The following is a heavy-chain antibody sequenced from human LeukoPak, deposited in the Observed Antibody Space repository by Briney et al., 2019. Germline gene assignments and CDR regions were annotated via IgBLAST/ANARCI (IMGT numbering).Heavy chain of an antibody. D-gene: IGHD2-2*01. J-gene: IGHJ3*02. CDR1: GGSFSGYC. CDR3: ARGRRVVPGAFDI. CDR2: INHSGST. V-gene: IGHV4-34*01. Sequence: MPSETLSLTCAVYGGSFSGYCWSWIRQPPGKGLEWIGEINHSGSTNYNPSLKSRVTISVDTSKNQFSLKLSSVTAADTAVYYCARGRRVVPGAFDIWGQGTMVTVSS.